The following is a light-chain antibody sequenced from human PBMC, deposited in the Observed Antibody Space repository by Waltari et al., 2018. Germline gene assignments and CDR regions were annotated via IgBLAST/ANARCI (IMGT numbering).Light chain of an antibody. CDR2: GVN. CDR3: SSYAGRDTYVV. CDR1: TRALGSYNH. V-gene: IGLV2-23*02. Sequence: QSALPQPASLSGSPGQSIPISCTGTTRALGSYNHVSCHQHHPGKAPKLILYGVNKRPSGVSNRFSGSKSGNTASLTISGLQAEDEADYYCSSYAGRDTYVVFGGGTKLTVL. J-gene: IGLJ2*01.